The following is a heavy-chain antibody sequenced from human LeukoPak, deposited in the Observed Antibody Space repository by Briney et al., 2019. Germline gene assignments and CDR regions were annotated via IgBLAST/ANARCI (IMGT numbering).Heavy chain of an antibody. V-gene: IGHV4-34*01. Sequence: PSETLSLTCAVYGGSFSGYYWSWIRQPPGKGLEWIGEINHSGSTNYNPSLKSRVTISVDTSKNQFSLKLSSVTAADTAVYCCARGYCSRTSCFYFDYWGQGTLVTVSS. CDR3: ARGYCSRTSCFYFDY. CDR1: GGSFSGYY. J-gene: IGHJ4*02. CDR2: INHSGST. D-gene: IGHD2-2*01.